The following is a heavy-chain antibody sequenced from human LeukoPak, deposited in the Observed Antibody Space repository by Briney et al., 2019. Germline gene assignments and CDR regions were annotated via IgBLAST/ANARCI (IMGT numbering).Heavy chain of an antibody. CDR1: GFTSGDYA. CDR2: IRSKADAGTT. Sequence: GGSLRLSCAASGFTSGDYAMSWVRQAPGKGLERVVFIRSKADAGTTEYAASVKGRFTISRDDSKSIAYLQMNSLKTEDTAVYYCTRDIVVVPAAIYYYYYYGMDVWGKGTTVTVSS. V-gene: IGHV3-49*04. CDR3: TRDIVVVPAAIYYYYYYGMDV. D-gene: IGHD2-2*01. J-gene: IGHJ6*04.